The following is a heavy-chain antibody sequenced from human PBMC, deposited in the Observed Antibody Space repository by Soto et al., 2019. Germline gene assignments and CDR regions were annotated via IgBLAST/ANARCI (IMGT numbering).Heavy chain of an antibody. CDR1: GYTFTSYD. J-gene: IGHJ6*02. CDR3: ARTVGYYYGMDV. D-gene: IGHD4-17*01. CDR2: MNPNSGNT. V-gene: IGHV1-8*01. Sequence: GASVKVSCKASGYTFTSYDINWVRQATGQGLEWMGWMNPNSGNTGYAQKFQGRVTITRDTSASTAYMELSSLRSEDTAVYYCARTVGYYYGMDVWGQGTTVTVSS.